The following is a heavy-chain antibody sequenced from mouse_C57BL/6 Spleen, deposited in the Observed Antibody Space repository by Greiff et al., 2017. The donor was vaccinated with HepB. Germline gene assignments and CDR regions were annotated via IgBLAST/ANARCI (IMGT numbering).Heavy chain of an antibody. Sequence: EVKLMESGGGLVQPGGSMKLSCVASGFTFSNYWMNWVRQSPEKGLEWVAQIRLKSDNYATHYAESVKGRFTISRDDPKSSVYLQMNNLRAEDTGIYYCTEFPGYYDYDGWFAYWGQGTLVTVSA. V-gene: IGHV6-3*01. J-gene: IGHJ3*01. CDR3: TEFPGYYDYDGWFAY. CDR1: GFTFSNYW. D-gene: IGHD2-4*01. CDR2: IRLKSDNYAT.